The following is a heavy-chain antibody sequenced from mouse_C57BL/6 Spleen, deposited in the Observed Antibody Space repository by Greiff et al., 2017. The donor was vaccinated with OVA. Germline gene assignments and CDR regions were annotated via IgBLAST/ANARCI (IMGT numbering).Heavy chain of an antibody. J-gene: IGHJ3*01. CDR1: GFNIKDDY. CDR3: TTARGPWFAY. V-gene: IGHV14-4*01. Sequence: VQLQQSGAELVRPGASVKLSCTASGFNIKDDYMHWVKQRPEQGLEWIGWIDPENGDTEYASKFQGKATITADTSSNTAYLQLSSLTSEDTAVYYCTTARGPWFAYWGQGTLVTVSA. CDR2: IDPENGDT.